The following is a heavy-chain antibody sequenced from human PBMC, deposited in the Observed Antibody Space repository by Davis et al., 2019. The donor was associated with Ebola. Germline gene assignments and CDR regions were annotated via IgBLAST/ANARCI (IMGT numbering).Heavy chain of an antibody. CDR3: ARGLTVVITMDWFDP. V-gene: IGHV3-30-3*01. Sequence: GGSLRLSCAASGFTFTNFAMHWVRQAPGKGLEWVAVISDDGSTKSYADSVRGRFTISRDDRMNTMNLQMNSLRADDTAMYYCARGLTVVITMDWFDPWGQGTLVTVSS. CDR2: ISDDGSTK. CDR1: GFTFTNFA. J-gene: IGHJ5*02. D-gene: IGHD3-22*01.